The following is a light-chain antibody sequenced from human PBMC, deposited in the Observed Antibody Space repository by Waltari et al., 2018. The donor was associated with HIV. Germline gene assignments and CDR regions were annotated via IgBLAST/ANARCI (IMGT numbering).Light chain of an antibody. CDR3: QSYDDTVSLEV. Sequence: QSVLTPPPSVSGAPGQRVTISCTGSTSNIRGHPVHWFRQLPGAAPKLLIYDDDVRPSGVSDRFSGSKSDTSASLAIAGLQAEDEADYYCQSYDDTVSLEVFGGGTRLTVL. CDR2: DDD. V-gene: IGLV1-40*01. J-gene: IGLJ2*01. CDR1: TSNIRGHP.